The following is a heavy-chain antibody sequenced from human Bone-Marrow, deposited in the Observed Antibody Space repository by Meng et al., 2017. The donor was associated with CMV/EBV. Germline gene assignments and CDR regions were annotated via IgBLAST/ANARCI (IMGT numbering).Heavy chain of an antibody. CDR1: GCSISSSRYY. V-gene: IGHV4-39*07. Sequence: DTWSFTCTVPGCSISSSRYYWGWIRQPPGKGLEWIGSIYYSGSTYYNPSLKSRVTISVDTSKNQFSLKPSSVTAADTAVYYCAIPRGIAARPWNWFDPWGQGTLVTVSS. D-gene: IGHD6-6*01. J-gene: IGHJ5*02. CDR3: AIPRGIAARPWNWFDP. CDR2: IYYSGST.